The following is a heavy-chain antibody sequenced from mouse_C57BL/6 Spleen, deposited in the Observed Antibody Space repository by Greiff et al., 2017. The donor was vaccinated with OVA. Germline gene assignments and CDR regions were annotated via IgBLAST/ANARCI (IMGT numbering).Heavy chain of an antibody. J-gene: IGHJ1*03. CDR1: GFTFSSYT. V-gene: IGHV5-9*01. D-gene: IGHD1-1*01. CDR3: ARQFITTVVRDWYFDV. CDR2: ISGGGGNT. Sequence: DVMLVESGGGLVKPGGSLKLSCAASGFTFSSYTMSWVRQTPEKRLEWVATISGGGGNTYYPDSVKGRFTISRDNAKNTLYLQMSSLRSEDTALYYCARQFITTVVRDWYFDVWGTGTTVTVSS.